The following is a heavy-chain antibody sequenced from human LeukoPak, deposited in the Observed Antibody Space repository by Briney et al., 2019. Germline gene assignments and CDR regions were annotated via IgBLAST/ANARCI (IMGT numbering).Heavy chain of an antibody. CDR2: VRTKTHGGAP. J-gene: IGHJ5*02. Sequence: GGSLRLSCVASGFTVSSNYISWVRQAPEKGLEWVGFVRTKTHGGAPETAASVRGRFNVSRDDSAGIAYLQMTSLRTEDTAMYYCARVNFRDYRGYTWFEPWGQGTLVTVSS. D-gene: IGHD3-10*01. V-gene: IGHV3-71*01. CDR3: ARVNFRDYRGYTWFEP. CDR1: GFTVSSNY.